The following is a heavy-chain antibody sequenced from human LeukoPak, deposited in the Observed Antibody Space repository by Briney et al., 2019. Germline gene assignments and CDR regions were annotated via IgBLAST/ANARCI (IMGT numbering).Heavy chain of an antibody. Sequence: GGSLRLSCTASGFTFGDYAMSWVRQAPGKGLEWVGFIRSKAYGGTTEYAASVKGRFTISRDDSKSIDYLQMNSLKTEDTAVYYCTRDSVSDSSGYYYRTLWGQGTLVTVSS. CDR2: IRSKAYGGTT. J-gene: IGHJ4*02. CDR1: GFTFGDYA. V-gene: IGHV3-49*04. D-gene: IGHD3-22*01. CDR3: TRDSVSDSSGYYYRTL.